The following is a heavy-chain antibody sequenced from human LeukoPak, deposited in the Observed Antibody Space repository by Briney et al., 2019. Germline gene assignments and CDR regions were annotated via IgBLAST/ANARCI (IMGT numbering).Heavy chain of an antibody. CDR2: IYHSGST. CDR3: ARAYDSSGYYLSAPGY. V-gene: IGHV4-38-2*02. J-gene: IGHJ4*02. CDR1: GYCISSGYY. Sequence: SETLSLTCTVSGYCISSGYYWGWIRQPPGKGLEWIGSIYHSGSTYYNPSLKSRVTISVDTSKNQFSLKLSSVTAADTAVYYCARAYDSSGYYLSAPGYWGQGTLVTVSS. D-gene: IGHD3-22*01.